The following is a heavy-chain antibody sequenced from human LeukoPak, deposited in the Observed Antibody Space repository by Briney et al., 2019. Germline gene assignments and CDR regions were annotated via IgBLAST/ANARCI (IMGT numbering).Heavy chain of an antibody. D-gene: IGHD2-2*01. V-gene: IGHV3-23*01. CDR2: ISGSGGST. CDR3: AKGPDCSSTSCYGNWFDP. J-gene: IGHJ5*02. CDR1: GFTFSSYA. Sequence: GGSLRLSCAASGFTFSSYAMSWVRQAPGKGLEWVSAISGSGGSTYYAGSVKGRFTISRDNSKNTLYLQMNSLRAEDTAVYYCAKGPDCSSTSCYGNWFDPWGQGTLVTVSS.